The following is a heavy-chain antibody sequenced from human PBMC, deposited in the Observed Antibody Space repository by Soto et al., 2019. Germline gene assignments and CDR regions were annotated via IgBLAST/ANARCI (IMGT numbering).Heavy chain of an antibody. D-gene: IGHD2-8*02. J-gene: IGHJ5*02. CDR3: AMGYCTASICDTWFDP. CDR2: IYPGDSAA. CDR1: GYTFTTFW. Sequence: GESLKISCTGFGYTFTTFWIGLVRQMHGEGLEWIGIIYPGDSAARYSPSFQGQVTMSVDKSITTAYLQWSSLKASDSAMYYWAMGYCTASICDTWFDPWGQGTLVTVPS. V-gene: IGHV5-51*01.